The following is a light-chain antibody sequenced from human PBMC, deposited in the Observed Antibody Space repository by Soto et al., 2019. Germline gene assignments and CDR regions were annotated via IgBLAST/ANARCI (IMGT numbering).Light chain of an antibody. J-gene: IGLJ1*01. CDR1: SSDVGNYNL. Sequence: QSVLTQPASVSGSPGQSITISCTGTSSDVGNYNLVSWYQQHPGKAPKLMIYEGSKRPSGVSNRFSGSKSGNTASLTVSGLQAEDEADYYCSSYAGSNSPFVFGSGTKVTVL. CDR2: EGS. V-gene: IGLV2-14*02. CDR3: SSYAGSNSPFV.